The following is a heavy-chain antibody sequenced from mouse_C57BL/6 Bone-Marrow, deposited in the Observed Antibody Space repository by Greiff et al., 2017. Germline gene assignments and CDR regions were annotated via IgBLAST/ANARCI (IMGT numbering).Heavy chain of an antibody. V-gene: IGHV1-69*01. CDR2: IDPSDSYT. CDR3: ARERGCITTVVVPFYY. J-gene: IGHJ2*01. CDR1: GYTFTSYW. D-gene: IGHD1-1*01. Sequence: QVQLQQPGAELVMPGASVKLSCKASGYTFTSYWMHWVKQRPGQGLEWIGEIDPSDSYTNYNQKFKGKSTLTVDKSSSTAYMQLSSLTSEDSAVYSCARERGCITTVVVPFYYWGQGTTLTVSS.